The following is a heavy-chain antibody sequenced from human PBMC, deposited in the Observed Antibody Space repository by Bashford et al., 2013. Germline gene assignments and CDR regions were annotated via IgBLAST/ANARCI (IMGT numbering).Heavy chain of an antibody. J-gene: IGHJ4*02. CDR1: GFTFSGSA. V-gene: IGHV3-74*01. CDR2: MNTDGSIT. D-gene: IGHD6-19*01. CDR3: VRGSSAWYGVDY. Sequence: GGSLRLSCAASGFTFSGSAIHWVRQAPGKGLVGVSRMNTDGSITNYADSVKGRFTMSRDNAQNMLFLQMDSLRVEDTAVYYCVRGSSAWYGVDYWGQGTLVTVSS.